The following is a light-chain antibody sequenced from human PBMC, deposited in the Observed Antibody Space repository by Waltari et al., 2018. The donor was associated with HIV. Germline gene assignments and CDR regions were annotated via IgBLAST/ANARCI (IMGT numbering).Light chain of an antibody. Sequence: EIVMTRSPVTLSVSPGERVTFSCRASQTIGTNLAWYQQTRGQAPRLLIHGASTRAAGIPVRFSGSGSGTEFTLTVNSLQSEDFALYYCQQYHNWRPLTFAGGTKLEI. CDR1: QTIGTN. J-gene: IGKJ4*01. CDR2: GAS. CDR3: QQYHNWRPLT. V-gene: IGKV3D-15*01.